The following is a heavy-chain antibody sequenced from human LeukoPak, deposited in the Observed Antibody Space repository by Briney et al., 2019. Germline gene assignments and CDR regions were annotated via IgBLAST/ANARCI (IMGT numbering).Heavy chain of an antibody. CDR3: ARNWNHALSFDT. CDR2: IYPGDSDT. CDR1: GYSFTSYW. D-gene: IGHD1-14*01. V-gene: IGHV5-51*01. Sequence: GESLKISCKGSGYSFTSYWIGWARHMPAKGLEWMVIIYPGDSDTRYSPSFQGQVTISADKSISPAYLQLSSLNAPDTAVYYCARNWNHALSFDTWGQGTMVTVSS. J-gene: IGHJ3*02.